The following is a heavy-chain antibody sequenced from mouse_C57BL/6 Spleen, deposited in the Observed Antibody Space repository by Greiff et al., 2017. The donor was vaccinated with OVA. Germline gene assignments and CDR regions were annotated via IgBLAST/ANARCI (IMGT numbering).Heavy chain of an antibody. CDR1: GYTFTSYW. Sequence: QVQLQQPGAELVKPGASVKLSCKASGYTFTSYWMQWVKQRPGQGLEWIGEIDPSDSYTNYNQKFKGKATLTVDTSSSTAYMQLSSLTSEDSAVYYCAKLGRGDYYAMDDWGQGTSVTVSS. V-gene: IGHV1-50*01. CDR2: IDPSDSYT. J-gene: IGHJ4*01. D-gene: IGHD4-1*01. CDR3: AKLGRGDYYAMDD.